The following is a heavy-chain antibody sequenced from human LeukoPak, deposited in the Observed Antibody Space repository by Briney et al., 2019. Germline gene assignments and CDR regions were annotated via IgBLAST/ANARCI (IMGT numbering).Heavy chain of an antibody. CDR3: ARELQRPLDY. Sequence: PGGSLRLSCVASGFPFSNYWMSWVRQAPGKGLEWVANIKYDGAEQYYVDSVRGRFTISRDNAKNSLSLQMNSLGAEDTALYYCARELQRPLDYWGQGVLVTVSS. V-gene: IGHV3-7*01. J-gene: IGHJ4*02. CDR1: GFPFSNYW. D-gene: IGHD4-11*01. CDR2: IKYDGAEQ.